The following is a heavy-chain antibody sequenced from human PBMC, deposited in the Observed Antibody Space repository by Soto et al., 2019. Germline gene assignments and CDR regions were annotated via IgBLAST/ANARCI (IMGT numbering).Heavy chain of an antibody. CDR1: GFTFSSYA. CDR2: ISGSGGST. V-gene: IGHV3-23*01. CDR3: VKSRMRGWYFDY. J-gene: IGHJ4*02. D-gene: IGHD6-19*01. Sequence: GGSLRLSCAASGFTFSSYAMSWVRQAPGKGLEWVSAISGSGGSTYYADSVKGRFTISRDNSKNTLYLQMNSLRAEDTAVYYCVKSRMRGWYFDYWGQGTLVTVSS.